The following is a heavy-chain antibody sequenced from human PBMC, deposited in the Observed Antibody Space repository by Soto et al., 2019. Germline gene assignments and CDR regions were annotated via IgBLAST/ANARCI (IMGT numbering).Heavy chain of an antibody. CDR2: ISAYGGNT. J-gene: IGHJ5*02. V-gene: IGHV1-8*01. Sequence: QVQLVQSGAEVNKPRASVKVSCKASGYSFTSYDINWVRQATGQGLEYLGWISAYGGNTGYVQKFQDRVTMTRDTSTSTAYMELRSLRSDDTAVYYCARGSNYGDYSRGFDPWGQGTTVTVSS. CDR1: GYSFTSYD. D-gene: IGHD4-17*01. CDR3: ARGSNYGDYSRGFDP.